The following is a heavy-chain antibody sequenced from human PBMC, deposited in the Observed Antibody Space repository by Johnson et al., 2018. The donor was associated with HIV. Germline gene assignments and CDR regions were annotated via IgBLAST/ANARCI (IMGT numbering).Heavy chain of an antibody. CDR1: GFTFNSYA. J-gene: IGHJ3*02. D-gene: IGHD3-9*01. CDR2: ISGSGGST. V-gene: IGHV3-23*04. Sequence: VQLVESGGGLVQPGGSLRLSCAASGFTFNSYAMSWVRQAPGKGLEWVSAISGSGGSTYYADSVKGRFTISRDNSKNSLYLQMNSLRAEDTPVYYCVRSNGRLAAFDIWGQGTMVSVSS. CDR3: VRSNGRLAAFDI.